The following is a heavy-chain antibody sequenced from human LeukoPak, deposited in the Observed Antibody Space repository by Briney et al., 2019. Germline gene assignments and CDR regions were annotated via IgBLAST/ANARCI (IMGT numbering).Heavy chain of an antibody. CDR3: ATGEDYQYYFDY. Sequence: PGGSLRLSCAASGFTFSSYAMSWVRQAPGKGLEWVSAISGSGGSTYYADSVKGRFTISRDNSKNTLYLQMNSLRAEDTAVYYCATGEDYQYYFDYWGQGTPVTVSS. J-gene: IGHJ4*02. CDR2: ISGSGGST. CDR1: GFTFSSYA. V-gene: IGHV3-23*01. D-gene: IGHD3-10*01.